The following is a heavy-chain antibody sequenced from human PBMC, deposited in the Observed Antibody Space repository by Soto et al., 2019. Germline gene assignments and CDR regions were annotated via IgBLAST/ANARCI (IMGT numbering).Heavy chain of an antibody. Sequence: SETLSLTCTVSGGSVSSGSHYWSWIRQPPGKGLEWIGYIYYSGSTNYNPSLKSRVTISVDTSKNQFSLKLSSVTAADTAVYYCARLVGATRSFDYWGQGTLVTVSS. CDR3: ARLVGATRSFDY. CDR2: IYYSGST. CDR1: GGSVSSGSHY. D-gene: IGHD1-26*01. J-gene: IGHJ4*02. V-gene: IGHV4-61*01.